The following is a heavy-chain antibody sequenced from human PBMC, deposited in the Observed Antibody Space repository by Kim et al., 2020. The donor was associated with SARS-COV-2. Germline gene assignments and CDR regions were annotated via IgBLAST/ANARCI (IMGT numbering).Heavy chain of an antibody. J-gene: IGHJ4*02. Sequence: LSLTCAASGFTFSSYSMNWVRQAPGKGLEWVSSISSSSSYIYYADSVKGRFTISRDNAKNSLYLQMNSLRAEDTAVYYCARARGTMVRGVMDYWGQGTLVTVSS. CDR1: GFTFSSYS. CDR3: ARARGTMVRGVMDY. CDR2: ISSSSSYI. V-gene: IGHV3-21*01. D-gene: IGHD3-10*01.